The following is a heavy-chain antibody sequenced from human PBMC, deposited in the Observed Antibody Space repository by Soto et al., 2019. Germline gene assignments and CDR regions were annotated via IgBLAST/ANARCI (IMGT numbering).Heavy chain of an antibody. CDR1: GFTFSSYA. D-gene: IGHD2-15*01. CDR3: AGEYCSGGSCYSTLDY. Sequence: EVQLLESGGGLVQPGGSLRLSCAASGFTFSSYAMSWVRQAPGKGLEWVSAISGSGGSTYYADSVKGRFTISRDNSKNTLYLQMNSLRAEDTAVYYCAGEYCSGGSCYSTLDYWGQGTLVTVSS. J-gene: IGHJ4*02. V-gene: IGHV3-23*01. CDR2: ISGSGGST.